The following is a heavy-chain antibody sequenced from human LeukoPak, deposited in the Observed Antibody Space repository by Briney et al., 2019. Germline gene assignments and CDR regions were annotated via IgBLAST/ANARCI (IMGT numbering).Heavy chain of an antibody. D-gene: IGHD1-26*01. CDR2: INWNGGSS. J-gene: IGHJ4*02. CDR3: ARELYSGTHSSFEY. CDR1: GFTFDDYG. V-gene: IGHV3-20*04. Sequence: GGSLRLSCAASGFTFDDYGMSWVRQAPGKGLEWVSGINWNGGSSGYADSVKGRFTISRDNAKNSLYLQMNSLRAEDTALYYCARELYSGTHSSFEYWGQGTLVTVSS.